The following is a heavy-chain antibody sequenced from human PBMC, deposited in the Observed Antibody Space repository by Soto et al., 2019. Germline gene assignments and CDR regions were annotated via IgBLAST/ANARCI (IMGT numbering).Heavy chain of an antibody. CDR3: IRALFSSTGIDY. D-gene: IGHD2-8*02. J-gene: IGHJ4*02. Sequence: EVQLVESGGGLVQPGGSLRLSCVASGFTFSSHWMHWVRQAPGTGLVWVSRVNTDGSITHYADSVKGRFTISRDNAKNTLYLQMNSLRAEDTAVYYCIRALFSSTGIDYWGQGTLVTVSS. CDR2: VNTDGSIT. V-gene: IGHV3-74*01. CDR1: GFTFSSHW.